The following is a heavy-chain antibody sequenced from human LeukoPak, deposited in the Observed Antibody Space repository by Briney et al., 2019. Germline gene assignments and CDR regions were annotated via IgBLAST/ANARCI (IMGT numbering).Heavy chain of an antibody. V-gene: IGHV3-23*01. CDR2: ISGSGGST. CDR1: GFTFSSYA. Sequence: GGSLTLSCAASGFTFSSYAMSWVRQAPGKGLEWVSAISGSGGSTYYADSVKGRFTISRDNSKNTLYLQMNSLRAEDTAVYYCAKSTIVADTGLFDDWGEGTLVTVSS. CDR3: AKSTIVADTGLFDD. D-gene: IGHD5-12*01. J-gene: IGHJ4*02.